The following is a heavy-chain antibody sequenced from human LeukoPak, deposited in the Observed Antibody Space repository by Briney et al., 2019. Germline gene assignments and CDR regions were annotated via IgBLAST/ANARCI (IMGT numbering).Heavy chain of an antibody. CDR3: ARHLIREDYSGSSIGFDP. J-gene: IGHJ5*02. Sequence: SETLSLTCTVAGGSISRYYWSWIRQPPGKGLEWIGYIYYSGSTNYNPSLKSRVTMSVDTSKNQFSLKLSSVTAADTALYYCARHLIREDYSGSSIGFDPWGQGTLVTVSS. D-gene: IGHD6-6*01. CDR2: IYYSGST. CDR1: GGSISRYY. V-gene: IGHV4-59*08.